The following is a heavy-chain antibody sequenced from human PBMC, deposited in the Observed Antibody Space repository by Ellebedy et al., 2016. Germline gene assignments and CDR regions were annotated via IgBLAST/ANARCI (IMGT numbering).Heavy chain of an antibody. V-gene: IGHV1-69*06. D-gene: IGHD4-11*01. CDR1: GGTFSSYA. Sequence: SVKVSXXASGGTFSSYAISWVRQAPGQGLEWMGGIIPIFGTANYAQKFQGRVTITADKSTSTAYMELSSLRSEDTAVYYCARAPHHYSKSKYYYGMDVWGQGTTVTVSS. CDR3: ARAPHHYSKSKYYYGMDV. J-gene: IGHJ6*02. CDR2: IIPIFGTA.